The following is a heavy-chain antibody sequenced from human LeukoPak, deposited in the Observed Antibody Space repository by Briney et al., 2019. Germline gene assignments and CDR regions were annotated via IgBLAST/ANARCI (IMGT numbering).Heavy chain of an antibody. D-gene: IGHD6-19*01. CDR1: GYTFTSYG. V-gene: IGHV1-18*01. CDR3: ARDLGAIAVAGTGFDY. Sequence: ASVKVSCKASGYTFTSYGISWVRQAPGQGLEWMGWISAYNGNTNYAQKLQGRVTMTTDTSTSTAYMELRSLRSDDTAVYYCARDLGAIAVAGTGFDYWGQGTLVTVSS. CDR2: ISAYNGNT. J-gene: IGHJ4*02.